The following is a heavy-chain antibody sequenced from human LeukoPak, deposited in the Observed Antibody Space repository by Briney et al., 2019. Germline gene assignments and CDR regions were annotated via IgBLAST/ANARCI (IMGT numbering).Heavy chain of an antibody. CDR3: ARGVGPRYFDL. CDR1: GYTFTGYY. D-gene: IGHD1-26*01. V-gene: IGHV1-2*02. Sequence: ALVKVSCKASGYTFTGYYLHWVRQAPGQGLEWMGWINPNSGDTNYAQKSQGRVTMTRDTSISTAYMELSRLRSDDTAVYYCARGVGPRYFDLWGRGTLVTVSS. J-gene: IGHJ2*01. CDR2: INPNSGDT.